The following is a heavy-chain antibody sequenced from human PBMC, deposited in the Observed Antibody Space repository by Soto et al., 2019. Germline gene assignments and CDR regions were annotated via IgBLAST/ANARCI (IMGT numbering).Heavy chain of an antibody. CDR3: ARAVSSSWYPSNWFDP. D-gene: IGHD6-13*01. CDR2: IYHSGST. Sequence: SETLSLTCAVSGGSISSSNWWSWVRQPPGKGLEWIGEIYHSGSTNYNPSLKSRVTISVDKSKNQFSLKLSSVTAADTAVYYCARAVSSSWYPSNWFDPWGRETLVTVSS. V-gene: IGHV4-4*02. CDR1: GGSISSSNW. J-gene: IGHJ5*02.